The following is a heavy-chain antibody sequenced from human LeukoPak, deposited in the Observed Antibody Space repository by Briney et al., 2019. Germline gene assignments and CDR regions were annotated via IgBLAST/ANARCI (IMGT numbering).Heavy chain of an antibody. CDR1: GGSVSSGSYY. V-gene: IGHV4-61*01. CDR3: AIAWGVDTAMVDYYYYGMDV. J-gene: IGHJ6*02. CDR2: IYYSGST. Sequence: PSETLSLTCTVSGGSVSSGSYYWSWIRQPPGKGLEWIGYIYYSGSTNYNPSLKSRVTISVDTSKNQFSLKLSSVTAADTAVYYCAIAWGVDTAMVDYYYYGMDVWGQGTTVTVSS. D-gene: IGHD5-18*01.